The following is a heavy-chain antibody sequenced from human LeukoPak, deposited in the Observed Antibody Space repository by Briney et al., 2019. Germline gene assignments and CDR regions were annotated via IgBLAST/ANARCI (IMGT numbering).Heavy chain of an antibody. CDR3: ARDYYYDY. D-gene: IGHD3-22*01. CDR2: IDAGNTNT. Sequence: GASVKVSCKASGYTFTSYAIHWVRQAPGQRPEWMGWIDAGNTNTKYSQKFQGRVTITGDTSASTAYMELSSLRSEDTAVYYCARDYYYDYWGQGTLVTVSS. CDR1: GYTFTSYA. J-gene: IGHJ4*02. V-gene: IGHV1-3*01.